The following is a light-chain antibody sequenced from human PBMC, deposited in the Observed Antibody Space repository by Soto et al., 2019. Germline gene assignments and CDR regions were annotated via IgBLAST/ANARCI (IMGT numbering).Light chain of an antibody. Sequence: EIVLTQSPATLSLSPGERATLSCRASQSVRSYLAWYQQKPGQAPRLLIYDASHRATGIPARFSGSGPGTEFTLTISSLESEDSAVYYCQQRSNWPPITFGGGTKVEIK. CDR2: DAS. CDR3: QQRSNWPPIT. CDR1: QSVRSY. V-gene: IGKV3-11*01. J-gene: IGKJ4*01.